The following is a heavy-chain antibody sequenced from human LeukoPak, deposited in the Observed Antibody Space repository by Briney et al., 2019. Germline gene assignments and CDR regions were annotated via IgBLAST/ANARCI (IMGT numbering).Heavy chain of an antibody. V-gene: IGHV3-33*06. CDR3: AKEAGDYVFYYYYYMDV. Sequence: PGGSLRFSCAASGFTLSSYGMHWVRQAPGKGLEWVAVIWYDGSNKYYADSVKGRFTISRDNSKNTLYLQMNSLRAEDTAVYYCAKEAGDYVFYYYYYMDVWGKGTTVTVSS. D-gene: IGHD4-17*01. J-gene: IGHJ6*03. CDR1: GFTLSSYG. CDR2: IWYDGSNK.